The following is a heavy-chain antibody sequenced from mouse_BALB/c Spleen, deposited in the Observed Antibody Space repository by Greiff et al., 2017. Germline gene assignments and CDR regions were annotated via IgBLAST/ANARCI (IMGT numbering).Heavy chain of an antibody. CDR1: GFTFTDYY. Sequence: EVQLVESGGGLVQPGGSLRLSCATSGFTFTDYYMSWVRQPPGKALEWLGFISNKANGYTTEYSASGKGRFTISRDNSQSILYLQMNTLRAEDIATYYCARDMMAQPGFAYWGQGTLVTVSA. CDR3: ARDMMAQPGFAY. J-gene: IGHJ3*01. D-gene: IGHD2-3*01. CDR2: ISNKANGYTT. V-gene: IGHV7-3*02.